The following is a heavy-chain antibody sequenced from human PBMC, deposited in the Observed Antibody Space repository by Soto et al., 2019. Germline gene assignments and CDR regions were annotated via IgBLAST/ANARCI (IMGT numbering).Heavy chain of an antibody. V-gene: IGHV3-7*01. J-gene: IGHJ4*02. CDR2: IKQDGSEK. CDR3: AREYSGSYYAPHYFDY. CDR1: GFTFSSYW. D-gene: IGHD1-26*01. Sequence: GSLRLSCAASGFTFSSYWMSWVRQAPGKGLEWVANIKQDGSEKYYVDSVKGRFTISRDNAKNSLYLQMNSLRAEDTAVYYCAREYSGSYYAPHYFDYWGQGTLVTVSS.